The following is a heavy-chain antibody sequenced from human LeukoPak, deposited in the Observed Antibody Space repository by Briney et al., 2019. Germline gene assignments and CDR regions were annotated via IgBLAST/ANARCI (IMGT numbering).Heavy chain of an antibody. J-gene: IGHJ6*03. CDR3: ARDGRGFWSGYYYYMDV. Sequence: GGSLRLSYAASGFTFSSYWMSWVRQAPGKGLEWVANIKQDGSEKYYVDSVKGRFTISRDNAKNSLYLQMNSLRAEDTAVYYCARDGRGFWSGYYYYMDVWGKGTTVTVSS. V-gene: IGHV3-7*01. CDR1: GFTFSSYW. CDR2: IKQDGSEK. D-gene: IGHD3-3*01.